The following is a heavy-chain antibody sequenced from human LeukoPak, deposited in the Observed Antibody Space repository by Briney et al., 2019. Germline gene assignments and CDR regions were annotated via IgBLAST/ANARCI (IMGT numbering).Heavy chain of an antibody. CDR2: ISSSSSYI. Sequence: GGSLRLSCAASGFTFSSYSMNWVRQAPGKGLEWVSSISSSSSYIYYADSVKGRFTISRDNAKNSLYLQMNSLRAEDTALYYCAKDSTRGFDYWGQGTLVTVSS. CDR3: AKDSTRGFDY. J-gene: IGHJ4*02. CDR1: GFTFSSYS. D-gene: IGHD2-2*01. V-gene: IGHV3-21*04.